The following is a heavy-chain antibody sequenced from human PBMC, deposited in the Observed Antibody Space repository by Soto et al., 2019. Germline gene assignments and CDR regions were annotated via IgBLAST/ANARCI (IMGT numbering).Heavy chain of an antibody. Sequence: QVQLVQSGAEVKKPGSSVKVSCKASGGTFSSYAISWVRQAPGQGLEWMGGIIPIFGTANYAQKFQGRVTMTTDTSTSTAYMELRSLRSDDTAVYYCARLTSDITIFGVVIGEYYYYYGMDVWGQGTTVTVSS. CDR2: IIPIFGTA. V-gene: IGHV1-69*06. CDR3: ARLTSDITIFGVVIGEYYYYYGMDV. D-gene: IGHD3-3*01. J-gene: IGHJ6*02. CDR1: GGTFSSYA.